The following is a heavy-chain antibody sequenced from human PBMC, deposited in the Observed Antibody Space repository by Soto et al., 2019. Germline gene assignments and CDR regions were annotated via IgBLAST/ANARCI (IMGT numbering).Heavy chain of an antibody. J-gene: IGHJ4*02. D-gene: IGHD6-13*01. CDR1: GASMSSTDW. CDR3: AIPGAGDFNF. Sequence: SVSVSLTCAVSGASMSSTDWWRWVRQPPGKGLEWIGEIYHSGTTNYSPSLQSRLTMSVDKFKNHFSLTLTSVTAADTAVYYCAIPGAGDFNFWGQVTPVT. CDR2: IYHSGTT. V-gene: IGHV4-4*02.